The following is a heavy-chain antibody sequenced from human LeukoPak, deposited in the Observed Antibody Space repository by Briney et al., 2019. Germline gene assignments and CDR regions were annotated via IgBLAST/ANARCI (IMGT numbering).Heavy chain of an antibody. Sequence: GSLRLSCAASGFTFTNYWMTWVRQAPGKGLEWEANINKDGSEKQYVDSVKGRFTISRDNPKNSVYLQMSSLRVEDSAVYYCARDPVQDFDFWGQGIVVTVSS. V-gene: IGHV3-7*01. CDR3: ARDPVQDFDF. J-gene: IGHJ4*02. CDR2: INKDGSEK. CDR1: GFTFTNYW.